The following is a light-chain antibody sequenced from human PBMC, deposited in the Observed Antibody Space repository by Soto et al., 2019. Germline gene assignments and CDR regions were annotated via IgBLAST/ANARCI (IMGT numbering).Light chain of an antibody. V-gene: IGKV3-20*01. CDR3: QQYGTSPYT. Sequence: EIVLTQSPGALSLSPGGRATLSCRASQSVYSSYLAWYQQKPGQAPRLLIYGASNMATGIPDRFSGSGSGTDFTLTIRRLEPEECTVYYSQQYGTSPYTFGQGTKLQIK. J-gene: IGKJ2*01. CDR1: QSVYSSY. CDR2: GAS.